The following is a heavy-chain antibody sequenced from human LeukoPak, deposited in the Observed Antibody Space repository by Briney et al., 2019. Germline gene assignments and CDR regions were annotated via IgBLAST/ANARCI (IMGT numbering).Heavy chain of an antibody. J-gene: IGHJ3*02. CDR1: GFTLSSYW. D-gene: IGHD3-22*01. CDR3: ARGSRPNYFDTMNI. CDR2: IKQEGSEK. V-gene: IGHV3-7*01. Sequence: GGSLRLSCAASGFTLSSYWMSWVRQAPGKGLEWVANIKQEGSEKYNVDSVKGRFIISRDNAKNSLYLQMNSLTTEDTAVYYCARGSRPNYFDTMNIWGQGTMVTVSS.